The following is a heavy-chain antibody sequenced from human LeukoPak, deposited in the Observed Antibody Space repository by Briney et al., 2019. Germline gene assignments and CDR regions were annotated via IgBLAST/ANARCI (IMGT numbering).Heavy chain of an antibody. Sequence: GTLALTCAVAAGSISTTHWWRWVGQPPGQGLGWFGEIFHSGTTNYNPCLNSRVTISKDKSKNQFPLKPRPVTAAATAVSYCAQRARGSGCGSFFDYWGQGPLVTVSS. D-gene: IGHD6-25*01. CDR1: AGSISTTHW. CDR3: AQRARGSGCGSFFDY. CDR2: IFHSGTT. J-gene: IGHJ4*02. V-gene: IGHV4-4*02.